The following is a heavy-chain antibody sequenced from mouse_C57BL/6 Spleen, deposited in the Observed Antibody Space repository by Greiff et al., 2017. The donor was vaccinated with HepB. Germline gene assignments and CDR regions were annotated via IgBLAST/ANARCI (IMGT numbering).Heavy chain of an antibody. CDR2: ISNGGGST. V-gene: IGHV5-12*01. Sequence: EVKVVESGGGLVQPGGSLKLSCAASGFTFSDYYMYWVRQTPEKRLEWVAYISNGGGSTYYPDTVKGRFTISRDNAKNTLYLQMSRLKSEDTAMYYCARRGFYDYDGYYFDYWGQGTTLTVSS. CDR3: ARRGFYDYDGYYFDY. D-gene: IGHD2-4*01. CDR1: GFTFSDYY. J-gene: IGHJ2*01.